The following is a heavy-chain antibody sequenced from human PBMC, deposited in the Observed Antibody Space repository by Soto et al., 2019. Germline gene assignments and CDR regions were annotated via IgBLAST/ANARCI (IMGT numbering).Heavy chain of an antibody. CDR3: AKDIAEDYYYGMDV. V-gene: IGHV3-43*01. J-gene: IGHJ6*02. Sequence: EVQLVESGGVVVQPGGSLRLSCAASGFTFDDYTMHWVRQAPGKGLEWVSLISWDGGSTYYADSVKGRFTISRDNSKNSLYLQMNSLRTEDTALYYCAKDIAEDYYYGMDVWGQGTTVTVSS. CDR2: ISWDGGST. CDR1: GFTFDDYT.